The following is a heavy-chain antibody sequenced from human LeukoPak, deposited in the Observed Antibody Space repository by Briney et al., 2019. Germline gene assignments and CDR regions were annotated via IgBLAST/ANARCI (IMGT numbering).Heavy chain of an antibody. CDR2: INPAGDT. D-gene: IGHD2-15*01. CDR3: ARGDCSGGSCSSMDV. V-gene: IGHV3-13*04. J-gene: IGHJ6*02. CDR1: GFTFSTYD. Sequence: GGSLRLSCAASGFTFSTYDMHWVRHAPGKGLEWVSGINPAGDTYYPGSVKGRFTISREDAKNSFYLQMNSLRVGDTAAYYCARGDCSGGSCSSMDVWGQGTTVTVSS.